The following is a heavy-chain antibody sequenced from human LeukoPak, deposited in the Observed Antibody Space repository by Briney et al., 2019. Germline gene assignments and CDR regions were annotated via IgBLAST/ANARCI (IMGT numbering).Heavy chain of an antibody. Sequence: SETLSPTCTVSGGSISNGTSYWTWIRQPAGKSLEWLGRIYSSGSTNYNPSLKSRVTISADTSKNQFSLTLSSVTAADTAVYYCAREAHSRHGGYGHYFDYWGQGSLVTVSS. CDR2: IYSSGST. V-gene: IGHV4-61*10. CDR3: AREAHSRHGGYGHYFDY. D-gene: IGHD5-12*01. J-gene: IGHJ4*02. CDR1: GGSISNGTSY.